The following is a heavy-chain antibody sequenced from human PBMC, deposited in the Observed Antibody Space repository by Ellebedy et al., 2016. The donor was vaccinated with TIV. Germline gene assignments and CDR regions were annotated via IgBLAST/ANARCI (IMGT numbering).Heavy chain of an antibody. Sequence: ASVKVSXKASGYTFTGFDINWVRQATGQGLEWMGWMNPNSGNTGYAQEFQGRVTMTRYTSISTAYMELSSLRSEDTAVYYCARGRGRNGDHGMDVWGQGTTVTVSS. CDR2: MNPNSGNT. CDR3: ARGRGRNGDHGMDV. CDR1: GYTFTGFD. D-gene: IGHD1-1*01. J-gene: IGHJ6*02. V-gene: IGHV1-8*01.